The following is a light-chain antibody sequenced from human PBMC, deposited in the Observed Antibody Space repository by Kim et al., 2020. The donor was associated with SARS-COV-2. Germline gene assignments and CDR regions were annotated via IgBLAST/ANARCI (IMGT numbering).Light chain of an antibody. J-gene: IGKJ1*01. V-gene: IGKV1-33*01. CDR3: QHFDTPPPT. Sequence: ASVGDRFTITCQASQDISNWLNWYQQKPGKAPTLLIYDASTLEDGISPRFSGSGSGTKFTLTISKLYPEDFGTYFCQHFDTPPPTFGQGTKVDIK. CDR2: DAS. CDR1: QDISNW.